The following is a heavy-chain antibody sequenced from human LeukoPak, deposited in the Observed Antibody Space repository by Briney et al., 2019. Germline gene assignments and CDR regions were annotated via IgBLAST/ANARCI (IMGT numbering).Heavy chain of an antibody. D-gene: IGHD5-18*01. CDR2: ISSSSTYI. Sequence: PGGSLRLSCAASGFTFSSYSMNWVRQAPGKGLEWVSSISSSSTYIYYADSVKGRFTISRDNAKNSVYPQMNSLRVEDTAVYYCARGHSYGTRYWLDPWGQGSLVTVSS. V-gene: IGHV3-21*01. CDR3: ARGHSYGTRYWLDP. CDR1: GFTFSSYS. J-gene: IGHJ5*02.